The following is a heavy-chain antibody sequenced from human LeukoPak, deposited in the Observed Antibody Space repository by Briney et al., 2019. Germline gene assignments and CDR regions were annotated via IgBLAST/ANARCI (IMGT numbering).Heavy chain of an antibody. D-gene: IGHD3-22*01. Sequence: GGSLRLSCAASGSTFSDYYMSWIRQAPGKGLEWVSYISSSGSTIYYADSVKGRFTISRDNAKNSLYLQMNSLRAEDTAVYYCARSTYYYDSSGYYYVGAFDIWGQGTMVTVSS. J-gene: IGHJ3*02. V-gene: IGHV3-11*04. CDR2: ISSSGSTI. CDR1: GSTFSDYY. CDR3: ARSTYYYDSSGYYYVGAFDI.